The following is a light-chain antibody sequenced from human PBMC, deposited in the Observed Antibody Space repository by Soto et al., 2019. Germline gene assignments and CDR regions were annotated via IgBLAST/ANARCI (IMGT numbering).Light chain of an antibody. Sequence: DIQMTQSPPTLSASVGDRVTITCRASQSISSWLAWYQQKPGKAPKLLIYKASSLESGVPSRFSGSGSGTEFTLTIRSLQPDDFATYYCQQYDSSSPTFGQGTKLEIK. V-gene: IGKV1-5*03. CDR1: QSISSW. J-gene: IGKJ2*01. CDR3: QQYDSSSPT. CDR2: KAS.